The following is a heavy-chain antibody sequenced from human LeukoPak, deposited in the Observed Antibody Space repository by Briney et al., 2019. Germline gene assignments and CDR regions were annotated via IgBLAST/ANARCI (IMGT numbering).Heavy chain of an antibody. CDR1: GYSLTSYW. V-gene: IGHV5-51*01. CDR2: IYPGDSDT. CDR3: ARHVGLPYYYYYMDV. D-gene: IGHD1-26*01. Sequence: GESLKTSFKGSGYSLTSYWLGWVRPMPGKGLEWMGIIYPGDSDTRYSPSFQGQVPISADKSISTAYLQWSRLKASDTAMYYCARHVGLPYYYYYMDVWGKGTTVTVSS. J-gene: IGHJ6*03.